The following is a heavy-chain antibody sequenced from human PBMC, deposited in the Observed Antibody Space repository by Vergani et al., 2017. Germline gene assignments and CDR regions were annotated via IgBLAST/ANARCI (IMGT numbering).Heavy chain of an antibody. V-gene: IGHV3-23*01. Sequence: EVQLLESGGGSAQPGESLRLSCVASGFTFTAHGLNWVRQAPGKGLEWVSGISGQNFRTHYADSVKGRFTISRDNTKSSLYLQMNSLRTEDTALYYCTKGGTSMLEPFDYWGQGTLLTVSS. CDR3: TKGGTSMLEPFDY. D-gene: IGHD3-10*02. CDR1: GFTFTAHG. J-gene: IGHJ4*02. CDR2: ISGQNFRT.